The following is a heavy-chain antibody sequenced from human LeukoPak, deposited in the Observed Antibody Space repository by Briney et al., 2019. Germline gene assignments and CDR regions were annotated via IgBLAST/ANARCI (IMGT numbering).Heavy chain of an antibody. CDR2: IRQEGSKK. J-gene: IGHJ4*02. CDR1: GFIFINYW. CDR3: ATDTGHGYFES. D-gene: IGHD4-17*01. Sequence: QSGGSLRISCAASGFIFINYWMSGLRQAPGKGLEWVANIRQEGSKKNYVDSVEGRFIISRDNAQNSVYLQMTSLRAEDTAVYYCATDTGHGYFESWGQGTLVTVSS. V-gene: IGHV3-7*01.